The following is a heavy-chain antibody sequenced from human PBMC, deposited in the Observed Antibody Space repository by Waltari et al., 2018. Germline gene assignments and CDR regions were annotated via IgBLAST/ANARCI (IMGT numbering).Heavy chain of an antibody. V-gene: IGHV1-2*02. Sequence: QVQLVQSGAEVKKPGASVKVSCKASGYTFTGYYMHWVRQAPGQGLEWMGWINPNSGGTNYAQKVQGRVTMTRDTSISTAYMELSRLRSDYTAVYYCAREDVPRTRGDYWGQGTLVTVSS. CDR1: GYTFTGYY. CDR2: INPNSGGT. CDR3: AREDVPRTRGDY. D-gene: IGHD6-6*01. J-gene: IGHJ4*02.